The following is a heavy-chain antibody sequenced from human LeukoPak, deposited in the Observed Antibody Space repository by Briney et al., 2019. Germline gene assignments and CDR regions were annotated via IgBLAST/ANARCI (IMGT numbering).Heavy chain of an antibody. CDR1: GFTFSNYA. V-gene: IGHV3-23*01. D-gene: IGHD5-12*01. CDR3: ARDSGDFDY. J-gene: IGHJ4*02. Sequence: GGSLRLSCAASGFTFSNYAMSWVRQAPGKGLEWVSAISGSASSTYHADSVKGRFTISRDNAKNSLYLQMNSLRAEDTAVYYCARDSGDFDYWGQGTLVTVSS. CDR2: ISGSASST.